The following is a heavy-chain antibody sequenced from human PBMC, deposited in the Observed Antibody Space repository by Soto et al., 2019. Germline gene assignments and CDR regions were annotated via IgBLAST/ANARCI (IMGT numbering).Heavy chain of an antibody. CDR3: AKSYSRRYDILTGASYFDY. CDR1: GDSVSSNSAA. D-gene: IGHD3-9*01. Sequence: PSQTLSLTCAISGDSVSSNSAAWNWIRQSPSRGLEWLGRTYYRSKWYNDYAVSVKSRITINPDTSKNQISLQLNSVTPEDTAVYYCAKSYSRRYDILTGASYFDYWGQGTLVTVS. J-gene: IGHJ4*02. V-gene: IGHV6-1*01. CDR2: TYYRSKWYN.